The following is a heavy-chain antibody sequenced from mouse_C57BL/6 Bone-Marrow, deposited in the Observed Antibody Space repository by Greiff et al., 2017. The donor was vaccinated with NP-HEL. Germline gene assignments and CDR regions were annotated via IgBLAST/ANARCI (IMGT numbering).Heavy chain of an antibody. Sequence: VQLVESGAELVKPGASVKISCKASGYAFSSYWMNWVKQRPGKGLEWIGQIYPGDGDTNYNGKFKGKATLTADKSSSTAYMQLSSLTSEDSAVYFCARRGLLRGDYWGQGTSVTVSS. J-gene: IGHJ4*01. CDR1: GYAFSSYW. D-gene: IGHD1-1*01. CDR2: IYPGDGDT. V-gene: IGHV1-80*01. CDR3: ARRGLLRGDY.